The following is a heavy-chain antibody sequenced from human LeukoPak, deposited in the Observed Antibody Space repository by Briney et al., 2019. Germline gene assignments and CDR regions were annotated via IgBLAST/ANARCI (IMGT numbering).Heavy chain of an antibody. CDR2: ISGSGGST. CDR1: GFTFSSYA. J-gene: IGHJ4*02. Sequence: GGSLRLSCAASGFTFSSYAMSWVRQAPGKGLEWVSAISGSGGSTYYADSVKGRFTISRDNSKNTLYLQMNSLRAENTAVYYFAPQLYSGGWYSFDYGGQEPLVTVS. V-gene: IGHV3-23*01. CDR3: APQLYSGGWYSFDY. D-gene: IGHD6-19*01.